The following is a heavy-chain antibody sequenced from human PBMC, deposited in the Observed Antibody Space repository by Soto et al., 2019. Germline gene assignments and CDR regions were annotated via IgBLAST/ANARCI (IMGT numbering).Heavy chain of an antibody. CDR3: ARVSAFDWLPRYYYYYYYGMDV. CDR2: INSDGSST. CDR1: GFTFSSYW. Sequence: EVQLVESGGGLVQPGGSLRLSCAASGFTFSSYWMHWVRQAPWKGLVWVSRINSDGSSTSYADSVKGRFTISRDNAKNTQYLQMNSLRAEDTAVYYCARVSAFDWLPRYYYYYYYGMDVWGQGTTVTVSS. V-gene: IGHV3-74*01. D-gene: IGHD3-9*01. J-gene: IGHJ6*02.